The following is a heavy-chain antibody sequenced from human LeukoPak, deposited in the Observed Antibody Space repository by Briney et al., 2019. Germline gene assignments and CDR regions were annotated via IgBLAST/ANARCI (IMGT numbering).Heavy chain of an antibody. CDR1: GFTFSSYA. Sequence: GGSLRLSCSASGFTFSSYAMHWVRQAPGKGLEYVSAISSNGGSTCYADSVKGRLTISRDNSKNTLYLQMSSLRTEDTAVYYCVKDGDWNDEASVPFGYWGQGTLVTVSS. D-gene: IGHD1-1*01. J-gene: IGHJ4*02. CDR3: VKDGDWNDEASVPFGY. CDR2: ISSNGGST. V-gene: IGHV3-64D*06.